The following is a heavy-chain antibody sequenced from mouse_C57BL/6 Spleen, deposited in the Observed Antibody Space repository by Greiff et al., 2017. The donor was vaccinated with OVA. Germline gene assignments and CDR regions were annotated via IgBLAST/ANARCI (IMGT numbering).Heavy chain of an antibody. J-gene: IGHJ2*01. CDR2: INYDGSST. Sequence: EVKLMESEGGLVQPGSSMKLSCTASGFTFSDYYMAWVRQVPEKGLEWVANINYDGSSTYYLDSLKSRFIISRDNAKNILYLQMSSLKSEDTATYYCAREIYYGSSYFDYWGQGTTLTVSS. CDR1: GFTFSDYY. CDR3: AREIYYGSSYFDY. V-gene: IGHV5-16*01. D-gene: IGHD1-1*01.